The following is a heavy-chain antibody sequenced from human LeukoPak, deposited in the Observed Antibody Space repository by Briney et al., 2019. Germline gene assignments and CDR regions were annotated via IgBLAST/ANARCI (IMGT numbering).Heavy chain of an antibody. D-gene: IGHD3-22*01. V-gene: IGHV3-11*01. J-gene: IGHJ4*02. CDR2: NSGSGSTT. Sequence: KPGGSLRLSCAASGFPFSDYYMSWVRQAPAKGLEWVSHNSGSGSTTYYTDSVEGRFTISRDNAKNSLYLQMNSLRAEDTAVYYCARRGPMIAPDYWGQGTLVTVSS. CDR3: ARRGPMIAPDY. CDR1: GFPFSDYY.